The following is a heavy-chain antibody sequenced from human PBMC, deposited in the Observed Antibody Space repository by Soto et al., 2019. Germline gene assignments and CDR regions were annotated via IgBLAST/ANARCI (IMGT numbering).Heavy chain of an antibody. J-gene: IGHJ4*02. D-gene: IGHD3-22*01. CDR1: GGFISSYY. Sequence: SETLSLTCTVSGGFISSYYWSWIRQSPGKGLVLIGYIHHTGSTNYNPSLKSRVTMSLDTSRNQFSLKLYSVTAADTAVYYCARSIDSSGFYFSNCWGQGTLVTVSS. V-gene: IGHV4-59*01. CDR3: ARSIDSSGFYFSNC. CDR2: IHHTGST.